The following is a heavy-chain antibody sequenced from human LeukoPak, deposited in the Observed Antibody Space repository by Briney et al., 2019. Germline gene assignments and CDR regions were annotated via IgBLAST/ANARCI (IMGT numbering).Heavy chain of an antibody. CDR2: ISAYNSNT. Sequence: GASVKVSYKASGYTFTSYGISWVRQAPGPGLEWMGWISAYNSNTNYAQKLQGRVTMTSDTSTSTAYMELRSLRSDDTAVYYCARDWGIAAAGRLDYWGQGTLVTVSS. J-gene: IGHJ4*02. V-gene: IGHV1-18*01. CDR3: ARDWGIAAAGRLDY. CDR1: GYTFTSYG. D-gene: IGHD6-13*01.